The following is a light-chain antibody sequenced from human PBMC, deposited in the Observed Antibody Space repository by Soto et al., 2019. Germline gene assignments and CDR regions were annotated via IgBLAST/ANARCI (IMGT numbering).Light chain of an antibody. CDR1: QSVSSK. V-gene: IGKV3D-15*01. Sequence: ETVMPQSPATPSVSPGASATLSCRASQSVSSKLAWYQQKPGQAPRLLIYGASTRATGIPGRFSGSGSGTEFTLTIRSLQSEDFAVYYCQQYNNWPPITVGQGKRLEIK. CDR3: QQYNNWPPIT. CDR2: GAS. J-gene: IGKJ5*01.